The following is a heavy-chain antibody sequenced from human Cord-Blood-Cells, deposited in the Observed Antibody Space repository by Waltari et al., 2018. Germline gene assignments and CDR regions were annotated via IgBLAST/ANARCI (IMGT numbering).Heavy chain of an antibody. D-gene: IGHD7-27*01. V-gene: IGHV1-2*02. J-gene: IGHJ2*01. Sequence: QVQLVQSGAEVKKPGASVKVSCTASGYTFTGYYMHCVRQAPGQGLEWMGWINPNSGGTNYAQKFQGRVTMTRDTSISTAYMELSRLRSDDTAVYYCAVSNWGEDGYFDLWGRGTLVTVSS. CDR2: INPNSGGT. CDR1: GYTFTGYY. CDR3: AVSNWGEDGYFDL.